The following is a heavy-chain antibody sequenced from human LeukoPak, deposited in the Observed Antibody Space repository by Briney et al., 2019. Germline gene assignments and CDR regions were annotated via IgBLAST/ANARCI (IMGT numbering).Heavy chain of an antibody. Sequence: PGGSLRLSCAASGFTFSSYAMSWVRQAPGKGLEWVSAISGSGGSTYYADSVKGRFTISRDNSKNTLCLQMNSLRAEDTAVYYCAKDGKYYDFWSGYYSRSYYYYMDVWGKRTTVTVSS. CDR2: ISGSGGST. CDR1: GFTFSSYA. J-gene: IGHJ6*03. CDR3: AKDGKYYDFWSGYYSRSYYYYMDV. V-gene: IGHV3-23*01. D-gene: IGHD3-3*01.